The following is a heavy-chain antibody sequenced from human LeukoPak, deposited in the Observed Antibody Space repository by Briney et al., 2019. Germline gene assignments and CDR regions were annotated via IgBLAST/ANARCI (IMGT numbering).Heavy chain of an antibody. CDR1: GGSISS. CDR2: IYFSGST. Sequence: PSETLSLTCTVSGGSISSFYWSWFYWSWIRQPPGKGLEWIGYIYFSGSTNYTPSLKSRVTISVDTSKNQFSLKLSSVTAADTAVYYCARFWSIAVTHDAFDIWGQGTMVTVSS. CDR3: ARFWSIAVTHDAFDI. V-gene: IGHV4-61*08. D-gene: IGHD6-6*01. J-gene: IGHJ3*02.